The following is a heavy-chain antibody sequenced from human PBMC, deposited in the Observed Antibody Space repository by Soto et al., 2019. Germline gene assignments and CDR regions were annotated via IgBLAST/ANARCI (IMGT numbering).Heavy chain of an antibody. CDR2: ISGSGGST. CDR3: SKYPSRDYDPYFDY. D-gene: IGHD5-12*01. J-gene: IGHJ4*02. V-gene: IGHV3-23*01. CDR1: GFTFSSYA. Sequence: EVQLLESGGGLVQPGGSLRRSCAASGFTFSSYAMSWVRQAPGKGLEWVSAISGSGGSTYYADSVKGRFTISRDNSKNPLYLQMNGLRAEDTAVYYCSKYPSRDYDPYFDYWGQGTLVTVSS.